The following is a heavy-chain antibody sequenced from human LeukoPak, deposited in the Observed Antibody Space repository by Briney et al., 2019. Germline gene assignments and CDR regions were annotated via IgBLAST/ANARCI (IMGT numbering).Heavy chain of an antibody. CDR3: TILWCGELFRRVDYYYYMDV. J-gene: IGHJ6*03. V-gene: IGHV3-73*01. D-gene: IGHD3-10*01. CDR2: IRSKANSYAT. Sequence: GGSLRLSCPASGFTFSGSAMHWVRQASGEGLEWVGRIRSKANSYATAYAASVKGWFTISRDDSKNTAYLQMNSLKTEDTVVYYCTILWCGELFRRVDYYYYMDVWGKGTTVTVSS. CDR1: GFTFSGSA.